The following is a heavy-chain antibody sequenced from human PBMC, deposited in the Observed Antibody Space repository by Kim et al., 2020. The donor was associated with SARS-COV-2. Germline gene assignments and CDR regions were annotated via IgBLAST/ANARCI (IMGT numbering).Heavy chain of an antibody. D-gene: IGHD1-20*01. J-gene: IGHJ4*02. V-gene: IGHV3-74*01. CDR2: T. CDR3: ARAGANWKIDF. Sequence: TNYADSVKGRFTNARDKARNTLYLHMDSLRVEDTAIYYCARAGANWKIDFWGQGTQVTVSS.